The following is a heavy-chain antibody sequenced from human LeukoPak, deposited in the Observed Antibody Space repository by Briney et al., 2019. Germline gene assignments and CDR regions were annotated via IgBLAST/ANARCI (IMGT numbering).Heavy chain of an antibody. CDR3: ARAYDSSGYYPAPYFDY. CDR1: GGSISSYY. J-gene: IGHJ4*02. CDR2: IHHSGST. V-gene: IGHV4-59*12. D-gene: IGHD3-22*01. Sequence: SETLSLTCTVSGGSISSYYWSWIRQPPGKGLEWIGEIHHSGSTNYNPSLKSRVTMSVDKSKNQFSLKLSSVTAADTAVYYCARAYDSSGYYPAPYFDYWGQGTLVTVSS.